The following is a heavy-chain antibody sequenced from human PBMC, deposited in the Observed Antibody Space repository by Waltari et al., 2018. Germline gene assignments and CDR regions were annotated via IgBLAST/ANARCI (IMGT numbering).Heavy chain of an antibody. D-gene: IGHD4-17*01. J-gene: IGHJ4*01. V-gene: IGHV3-23*01. CDR1: GFSFSSYG. CDR2: FRGSGRST. CDR3: VKGDYGLFDA. Sequence: EVQLLESGGGLVQPGGSLRLSCAASGFSFSSYGMHGVGQTPEKGLGWVSGFRGSGRSTNYADSVRGRFTISRDNSRKTLFLEMSGLRAEDTATYYCVKGDYGLFDAWGLGILVTVSS.